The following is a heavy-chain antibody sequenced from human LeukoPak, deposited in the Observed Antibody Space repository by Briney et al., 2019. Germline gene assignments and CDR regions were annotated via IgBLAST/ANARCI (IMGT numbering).Heavy chain of an antibody. CDR1: GYTFTSYY. Sequence: ASVKVSCKASGYTFTSYYMHWVRQAPGQGLEWMGIISPSGGSTSYAQKFQGRVTMTRDTSTSTVYMELSSLRSEDTAVYYCARAGGYNPKAPHFDYWGQGTLVTVSS. CDR2: ISPSGGST. D-gene: IGHD5-24*01. CDR3: ARAGGYNPKAPHFDY. V-gene: IGHV1-46*01. J-gene: IGHJ4*02.